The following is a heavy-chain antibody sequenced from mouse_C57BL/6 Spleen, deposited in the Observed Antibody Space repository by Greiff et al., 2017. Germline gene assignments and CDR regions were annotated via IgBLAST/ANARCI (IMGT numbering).Heavy chain of an antibody. D-gene: IGHD4-1*01. J-gene: IGHJ2*01. V-gene: IGHV1-26*01. CDR1: GYTFTDYY. CDR3: ARRGLGREGYYFDY. CDR2: INPNNGGT. Sequence: EVQLQQSGPELVKPGASVKISCKASGYTFTDYYMNWVKQSPGKSLEWIGDINPNNGGTSYTQKFKGKATLTVDKSSSTAYMELRSLTSEDSAVYYCARRGLGREGYYFDYWGQGTTLTVSS.